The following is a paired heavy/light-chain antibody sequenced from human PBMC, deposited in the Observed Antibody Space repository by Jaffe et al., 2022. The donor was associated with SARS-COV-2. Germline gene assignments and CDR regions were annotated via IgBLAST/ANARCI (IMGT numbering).Heavy chain of an antibody. V-gene: IGHV2-5*02. J-gene: IGHJ5*02. Sequence: QITLKESGPTLLKPTQTLTLTCTFSGFSLRTNGVGVGWIRQPPGKALEWLALIYWDDDKRYSPSLKSRLTITKDTSKNQVVLTMTNMDPVDTATYYCAHMKLVVVPAANPFDPWGQGALVIVSS. D-gene: IGHD2-2*01. CDR2: IYWDDDK. CDR3: AHMKLVVVPAANPFDP. CDR1: GFSLRTNGVG.
Light chain of an antibody. J-gene: IGKJ2*01. CDR3: QQSYSTPYT. Sequence: DIQMTQSPSSLSASVGDRLTITCRASQSISSYLNWYQQKPGKAPKLLIYAASSLQSGVPSRFSGSGSGTDFTLTISSLQPEDFATYSCQQSYSTPYTFGQGTELEIK. V-gene: IGKV1-39*01. CDR1: QSISSY. CDR2: AAS.